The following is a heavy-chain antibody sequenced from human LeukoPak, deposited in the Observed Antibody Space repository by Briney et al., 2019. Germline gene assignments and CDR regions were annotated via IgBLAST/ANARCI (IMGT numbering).Heavy chain of an antibody. D-gene: IGHD6-19*01. V-gene: IGHV1-2*02. CDR3: ARAPSIAVAGNNPRPTYYFDY. CDR1: GYTFTGYY. CDR2: INPNSGGT. Sequence: ASVKVSCKASGYTFTGYYVHWVRQAPGQGLEWMGWINPNSGGTNYAQKFQGRVTMTRDTSISTAYMELSRLRSDDTAVYYCARAPSIAVAGNNPRPTYYFDYWGQGTLVTVSS. J-gene: IGHJ4*02.